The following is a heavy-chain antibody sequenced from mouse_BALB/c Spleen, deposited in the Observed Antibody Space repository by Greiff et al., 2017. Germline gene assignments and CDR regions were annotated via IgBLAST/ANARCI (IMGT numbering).Heavy chain of an antibody. CDR3: ARYDGYTDV. CDR1: GFNIKDTY. D-gene: IGHD2-3*01. Sequence: EVQLQQSGAELVKPGASVKLSCTASGFNIKDTYMHWVKQRPEQGLEWIGRIDPANGNTKYDPKFQGKATITADTSSTTAYLQLSSLTSEDTAVYYCARYDGYTDVWGAGTTVTVSS. J-gene: IGHJ1*01. CDR2: IDPANGNT. V-gene: IGHV14-3*02.